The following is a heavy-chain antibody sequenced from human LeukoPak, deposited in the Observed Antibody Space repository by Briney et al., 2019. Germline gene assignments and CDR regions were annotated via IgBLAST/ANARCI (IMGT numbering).Heavy chain of an antibody. J-gene: IGHJ6*02. D-gene: IGHD2-2*01. CDR2: IYYSGST. CDR1: GDSISGGGYY. V-gene: IGHV4-31*03. Sequence: SETLSLTCTVSGDSISGGGYYWSWIRQHPGKGLGWIGYIYYSGSTYYNPSLKSRVTISVDTSKNQFSLKLSSVTAADTAVYYCARGGEGYQLLLVGHYYYGMDVWGQGTTVTVSS. CDR3: ARGGEGYQLLLVGHYYYGMDV.